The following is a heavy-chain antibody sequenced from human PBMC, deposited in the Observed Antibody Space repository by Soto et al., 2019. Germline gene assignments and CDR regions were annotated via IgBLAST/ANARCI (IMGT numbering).Heavy chain of an antibody. Sequence: PSETLSLTCTVSGGSISTYYWSWIRQPPGKELEWIGYIDYSGSTNYNFSLKSLVTISLDTSTNQFSLKLSSVTAADTAVYYCARARQSSSRPDAIDIWGQGTMVTVSS. D-gene: IGHD6-13*01. CDR3: ARARQSSSRPDAIDI. J-gene: IGHJ3*02. V-gene: IGHV4-59*01. CDR2: IDYSGST. CDR1: GGSISTYY.